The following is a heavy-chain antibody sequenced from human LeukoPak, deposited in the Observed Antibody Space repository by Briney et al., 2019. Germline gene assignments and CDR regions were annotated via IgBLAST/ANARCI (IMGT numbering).Heavy chain of an antibody. V-gene: IGHV4-59*01. D-gene: IGHD6-19*01. CDR1: GGSISSYY. J-gene: IGHJ4*02. Sequence: PSETLSLTCTVSGGSISSYYWSWIRQSPGKGLEWIGYIFYSGSTNYNPSLKSRATISVDTPKNQFSLKLTSVTAADTAVYYCARSTWPTVAKPDYWGQGTLVTVSS. CDR3: ARSTWPTVAKPDY. CDR2: IFYSGST.